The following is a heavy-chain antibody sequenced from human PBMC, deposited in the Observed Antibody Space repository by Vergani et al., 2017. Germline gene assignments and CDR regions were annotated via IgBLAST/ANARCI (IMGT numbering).Heavy chain of an antibody. CDR1: GVTFDTYT. CDR3: TTAWGLYYLHGEYFQY. Sequence: EVQLLESGGGLVQPGGSRRLSCAGAGVTFDTYTMAYVRQAPGKGLEWFATISSGGGDIFYADSVKGRFTISRDNSKNTLFLQMNSLKDEDTAVYYCTTAWGLYYLHGEYFQYWGRGTLVSVSS. D-gene: IGHD3-10*01. CDR2: ISSGGGDI. V-gene: IGHV3-23*01. J-gene: IGHJ1*01.